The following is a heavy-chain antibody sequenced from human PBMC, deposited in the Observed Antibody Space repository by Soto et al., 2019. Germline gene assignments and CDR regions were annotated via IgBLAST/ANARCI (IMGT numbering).Heavy chain of an antibody. J-gene: IGHJ4*02. Sequence: GGSLRLSCAASGFIFGNAWMNWVRQAPGKGLEWVGRIKNKIDGETADYAAPVKGRFTISRDDLENTVYLQMNSLTTEDTAVYYCTTLKRRDLGDTMFMRLYSEYWGQGSLVTVSS. D-gene: IGHD3-10*01. CDR2: IKNKIDGETA. CDR3: TTLKRRDLGDTMFMRLYSEY. CDR1: GFIFGNAW. V-gene: IGHV3-15*01.